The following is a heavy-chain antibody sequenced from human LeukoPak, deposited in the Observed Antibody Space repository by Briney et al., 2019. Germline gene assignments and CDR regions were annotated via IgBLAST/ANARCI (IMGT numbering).Heavy chain of an antibody. CDR2: IIPIFGTA. Sequence: SVKVSCKVSGRTFSSYAISWVRQAPGQGLEWMGGIIPIFGTANYAQKFQGRVTITTDESTSTAYMELSSLRSEDTAVYYCARDPGDGWLQLGYWGQGTLVTVSS. V-gene: IGHV1-69*05. J-gene: IGHJ4*02. CDR1: GRTFSSYA. CDR3: ARDPGDGWLQLGY. D-gene: IGHD5-24*01.